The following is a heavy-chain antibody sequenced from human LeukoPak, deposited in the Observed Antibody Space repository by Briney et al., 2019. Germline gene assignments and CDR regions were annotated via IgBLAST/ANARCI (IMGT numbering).Heavy chain of an antibody. CDR2: IYSGGST. CDR3: ASGGYSYGPKRYFDL. Sequence: GGSLRHSCAASGFTLSSNYMSWVRQAPGKGLEWVSVIYSGGSTYYADSVKGRFTIPRDNSKNTLYLQMNSLRAEDTAVYYCASGGYSYGPKRYFDLWGRGTLVTVSS. V-gene: IGHV3-66*02. J-gene: IGHJ2*01. D-gene: IGHD5-18*01. CDR1: GFTLSSNY.